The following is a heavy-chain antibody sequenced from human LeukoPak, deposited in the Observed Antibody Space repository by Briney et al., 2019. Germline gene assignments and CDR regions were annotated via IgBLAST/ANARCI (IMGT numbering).Heavy chain of an antibody. CDR1: GFTFSNYW. Sequence: GGSLRFSCAASGFTFSNYWMSWVRQAPGKGLQWVANIKQDGAEKYYVDSVKGRFTISRDNAKKSLYLQMNSLRAADTAVYYCARATIMAGGFDYWGRGTLVTVSS. CDR3: ARATIMAGGFDY. D-gene: IGHD3-16*01. CDR2: IKQDGAEK. V-gene: IGHV3-7*01. J-gene: IGHJ4*02.